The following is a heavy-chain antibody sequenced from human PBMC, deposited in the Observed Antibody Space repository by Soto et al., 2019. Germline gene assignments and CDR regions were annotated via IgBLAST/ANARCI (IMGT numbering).Heavy chain of an antibody. Sequence: SETLSLTCAVSGGSISSSNWRSWVRQPPGKGLERSGESYHSGSTNYNPSLKSRVTISVDKCKNQFSLKQSSVTAADTAVYYCAGTVRIFGQKGDFDYWGRGTLVTIS. CDR2: SYHSGST. CDR3: AGTVRIFGQKGDFDY. V-gene: IGHV4-4*02. D-gene: IGHD3-3*01. J-gene: IGHJ4*02. CDR1: GGSISSSNW.